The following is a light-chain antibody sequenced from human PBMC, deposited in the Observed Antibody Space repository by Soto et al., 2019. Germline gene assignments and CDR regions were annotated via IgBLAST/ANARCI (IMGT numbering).Light chain of an antibody. V-gene: IGKV3-15*01. CDR3: QQYNNWIT. CDR1: QSISIN. CDR2: AAS. Sequence: IVMTQSPATLSVSPGERAILSCRASQSISINLAWYQQKPGQAPRLLIYAASNRATGVPARFSGSWSGTEFTLTISSLQSEDFAVYYCQQYNNWITFGQGTRLEIX. J-gene: IGKJ5*01.